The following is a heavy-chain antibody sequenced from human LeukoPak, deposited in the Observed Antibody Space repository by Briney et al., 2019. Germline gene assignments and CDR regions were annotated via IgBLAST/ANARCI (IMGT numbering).Heavy chain of an antibody. J-gene: IGHJ6*03. CDR2: ISYDGSNK. V-gene: IGHV3-30*18. Sequence: GGSLRLSCAASGFTFSNAWMSWVRQAPGKGLEWVAVISYDGSNKYYADSVKGRFTISRDNSKNTLYLQMNSLRAEDTAVYYCAKDTGSYGIYYMDVWGKGTTVTVSS. D-gene: IGHD1-26*01. CDR1: GFTFSNAW. CDR3: AKDTGSYGIYYMDV.